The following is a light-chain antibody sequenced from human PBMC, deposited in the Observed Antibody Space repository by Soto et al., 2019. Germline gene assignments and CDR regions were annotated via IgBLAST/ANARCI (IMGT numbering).Light chain of an antibody. CDR3: QHRSN. CDR2: GAS. CDR1: QSVSSY. V-gene: IGKV3-11*01. J-gene: IGKJ4*01. Sequence: IVLTQSPATLSFSPGERATLSCRASQSVSSYIAWYQQKPGQAPRLLVYGASNRATGIPARFSGSASGTDFTLPISSLVPEDFALYYCQHRSNFGGGTKVEIK.